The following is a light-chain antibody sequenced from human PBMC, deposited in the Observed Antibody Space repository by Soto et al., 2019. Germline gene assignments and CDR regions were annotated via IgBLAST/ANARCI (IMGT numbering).Light chain of an antibody. J-gene: IGLJ1*01. Sequence: QSVLTQPASVSGSPGQSITISCTGTSSDVGGYNYVSWYQQDPGKAPKLIIYEVSYRPSGVSNRFSGSKSGNTASLTISGLQAEDEADYYCHSYTTSSTYVFGTGTKLTVL. CDR3: HSYTTSSTYV. V-gene: IGLV2-14*01. CDR2: EVS. CDR1: SSDVGGYNY.